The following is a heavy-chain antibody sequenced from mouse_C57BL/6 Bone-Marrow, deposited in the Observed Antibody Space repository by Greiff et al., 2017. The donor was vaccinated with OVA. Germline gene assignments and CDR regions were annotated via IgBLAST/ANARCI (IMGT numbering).Heavy chain of an antibody. CDR2: IYPGDGDT. V-gene: IGHV1-82*01. CDR1: GYAFSSSW. CDR3: ARGGGSFTSFAY. Sequence: QVQLKQSGPELVKPGASVKISCKASGYAFSSSWMNWVKQRPGKGLEWIGRIYPGDGDTNYNGKFKGKATLTADKSSSTAYMQLSSLTSEDSAVYCCARGGGSFTSFAYWGQGTLVTVTA. D-gene: IGHD1-1*02. J-gene: IGHJ3*01.